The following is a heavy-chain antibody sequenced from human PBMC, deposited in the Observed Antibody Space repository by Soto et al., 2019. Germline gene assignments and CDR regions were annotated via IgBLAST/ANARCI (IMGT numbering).Heavy chain of an antibody. CDR3: ARGLRYSGMDV. V-gene: IGHV4-34*01. J-gene: IGHJ6*02. CDR2: IDHSGST. Sequence: SETLSLTCAVHRGSFNAYSRTWIRQPPGKGLEWIGEIDHSGSTTYNPSLKSRIIMSVDTSKNQFSLNVSSMTAADTAVYYCARGLRYSGMDVWGQGTTVTVSS. CDR1: RGSFNAYS.